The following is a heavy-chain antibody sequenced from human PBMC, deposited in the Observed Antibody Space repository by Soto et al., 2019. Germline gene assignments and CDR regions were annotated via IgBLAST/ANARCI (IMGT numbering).Heavy chain of an antibody. D-gene: IGHD3-10*01. CDR1: GFTFTSSA. CDR3: AADPTDVLLWFGELFYYYGMDV. Sequence: ASVKVSCKASGFTFTSSAVQWVRQARGQRLEWIGWIVVGSGNTNYAQKFQERVTITRDMPTSTAYMELSSLRSEDTAVYYCAADPTDVLLWFGELFYYYGMDVWGQGTTVTVSS. J-gene: IGHJ6*02. CDR2: IVVGSGNT. V-gene: IGHV1-58*01.